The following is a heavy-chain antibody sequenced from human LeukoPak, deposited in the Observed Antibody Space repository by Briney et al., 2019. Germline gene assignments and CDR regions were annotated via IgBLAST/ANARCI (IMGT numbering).Heavy chain of an antibody. CDR3: ARGIAAAGRYYYYGMDV. Sequence: GASVKVSCKASGGTFSSYAISWVRQAPGQGLEWMGGIIPIFGTANYAQKFQGRVTITADESTCTAYMELSSLRSEDTAVYYCARGIAAAGRYYYYGMDVWGQGTTVTVSS. CDR1: GGTFSSYA. J-gene: IGHJ6*02. CDR2: IIPIFGTA. V-gene: IGHV1-69*13. D-gene: IGHD6-13*01.